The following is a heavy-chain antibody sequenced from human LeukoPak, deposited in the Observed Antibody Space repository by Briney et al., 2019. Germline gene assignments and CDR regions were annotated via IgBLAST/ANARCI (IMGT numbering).Heavy chain of an antibody. D-gene: IGHD6-13*01. CDR1: GFTFSTYS. CDR3: ARDLGIAAVETSHYYGMDV. CDR2: ISRSSSYI. Sequence: GGSLRLSCAASGFTFSTYSMNWVRQAPGKGLEWVSFISRSSSYIYYADSVKVRFTISRDNAKNSLYLQMNNLRAEDTAVYYCARDLGIAAVETSHYYGMDVWGQGTTVTVSS. J-gene: IGHJ6*02. V-gene: IGHV3-21*01.